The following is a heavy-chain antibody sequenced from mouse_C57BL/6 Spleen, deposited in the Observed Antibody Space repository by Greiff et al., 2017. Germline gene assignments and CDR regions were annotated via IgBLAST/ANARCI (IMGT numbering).Heavy chain of an antibody. CDR1: GYTFTSYW. Sequence: QVQLQQPGAELVKPGASVKLSCKASGYTFTSYWMQWVKPRPGQGLEWIGEIDPSDSYPNYNQKFKGKATLTVDTSSSTAYMQLSSLTSEDSAVYYCARRGSSLYWGQGTLVTVSA. CDR2: IDPSDSYP. CDR3: ARRGSSLY. J-gene: IGHJ3*01. V-gene: IGHV1-50*01. D-gene: IGHD1-1*01.